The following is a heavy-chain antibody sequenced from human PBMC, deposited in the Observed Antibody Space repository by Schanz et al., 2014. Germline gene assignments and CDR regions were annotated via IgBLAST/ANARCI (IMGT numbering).Heavy chain of an antibody. V-gene: IGHV3-23*01. CDR2: IGGSGDST. J-gene: IGHJ4*02. CDR3: VKDDRGDVVVVAANY. D-gene: IGHD2-15*01. CDR1: GFTFSNHA. Sequence: EVQLLASGGGLVQPGGSLRLSCAASGFTFSNHALSWVRQAPGKGLEWVSGIGGSGDSTHYADSVKGRFTISRDNSRNTVYLQMSSLRAEDTAVYYCVKDDRGDVVVVAANYWGQGAQVIVSS.